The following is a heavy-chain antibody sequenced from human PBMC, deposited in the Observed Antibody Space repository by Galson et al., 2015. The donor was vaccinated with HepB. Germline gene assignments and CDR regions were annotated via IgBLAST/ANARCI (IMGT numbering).Heavy chain of an antibody. V-gene: IGHV3-33*03. J-gene: IGHJ3*02. D-gene: IGHD3-22*01. CDR3: AKDRGSGYYTFDI. Sequence: SLRLSCAASGFTFNTYGMHWVRQAPGKGLEWVAIIWYDGSSKYYADSVQGRFTISRDNAENSLYLQMNSLRAEDTAVYYCAKDRGSGYYTFDIWGQGTMVSVSS. CDR2: IWYDGSSK. CDR1: GFTFNTYG.